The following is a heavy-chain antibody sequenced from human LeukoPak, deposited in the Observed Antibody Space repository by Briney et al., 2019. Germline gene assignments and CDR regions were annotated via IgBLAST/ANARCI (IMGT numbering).Heavy chain of an antibody. CDR3: ARMVGGLGIVDY. V-gene: IGHV4-59*01. CDR1: GGSISSYY. D-gene: IGHD7-27*01. J-gene: IGHJ4*02. Sequence: SETLSLTCTVSGGSISSYYWSWLRQPPGKGLEWIGYIYYSGSTNYNPSLKSRVTISVDTSKNQFSLKLSSVTAADTAVYYCARMVGGLGIVDYWGQGTLVTVSS. CDR2: IYYSGST.